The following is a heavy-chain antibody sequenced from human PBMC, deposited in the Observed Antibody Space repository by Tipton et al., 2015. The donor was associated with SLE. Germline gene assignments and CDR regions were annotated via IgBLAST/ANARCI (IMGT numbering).Heavy chain of an antibody. J-gene: IGHJ3*02. D-gene: IGHD1-1*01. CDR1: GGSISSYY. CDR3: ARGSGLEGDPDAFDI. V-gene: IGHV4-59*01. CDR2: IYYSGST. Sequence: TLSLTCTVSGGSISSYYWSWIRQPPGKGLEWIGYIYYSGSTNYNPSLKSRVTISVDTSKHQFSLKLSSVTAADTAVYYCARGSGLEGDPDAFDIWAQGTMVTVSS.